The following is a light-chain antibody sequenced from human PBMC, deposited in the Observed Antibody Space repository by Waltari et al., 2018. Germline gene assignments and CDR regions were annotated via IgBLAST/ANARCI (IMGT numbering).Light chain of an antibody. CDR3: QQFHTFT. J-gene: IGKJ3*01. Sequence: DIPLTQAPSFLSASVGDSVSIACRASQRITNYLAWYQQKPGKAPKLLIYAASTLQSGVPARFSGSGSGTDFTLTISSLQPEDFATYYCQQFHTFTFGPGTKVDIK. V-gene: IGKV1-9*01. CDR1: QRITNY. CDR2: AAS.